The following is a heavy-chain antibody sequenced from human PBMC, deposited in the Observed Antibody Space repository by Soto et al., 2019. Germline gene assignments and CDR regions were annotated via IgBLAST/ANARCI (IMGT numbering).Heavy chain of an antibody. CDR1: GFTFSSNG. D-gene: IGHD3-16*01. CDR2: IWYDGSNK. V-gene: IGHV3-33*01. Sequence: GGSLRLSCSASGFTFSSNGMHWVRQAPGKGLEWVAVIWYDGSNKYYADSVEGRFTISRDNSKNTLYLQMNSLRVEDTAVYYCARWGNYTKLDYWGQGTLVTVSS. CDR3: ARWGNYTKLDY. J-gene: IGHJ4*02.